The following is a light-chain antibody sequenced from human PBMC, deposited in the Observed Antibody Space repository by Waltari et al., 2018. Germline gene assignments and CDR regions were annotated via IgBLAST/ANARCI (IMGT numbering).Light chain of an antibody. CDR3: QQRANWPPLT. Sequence: EICLTQSPATLSLAPGERATLSCRASQSVSTFLAWYQQKPGQAPRLLIYHASTRATGVPARFSGSGSGTDFTLTISSLEPEDFGVYYCQQRANWPPLTFGGGTKVEI. V-gene: IGKV3-11*01. CDR1: QSVSTF. CDR2: HAS. J-gene: IGKJ4*01.